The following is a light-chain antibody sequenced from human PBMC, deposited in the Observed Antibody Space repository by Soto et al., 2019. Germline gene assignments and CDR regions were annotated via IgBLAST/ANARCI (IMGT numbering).Light chain of an antibody. CDR3: SSYRSSSTPYYV. Sequence: HSARTQPASVSGSPGQSITISCTGTSSDVGGYNSVSWYQQHPGKAPKLMIYEVSNRPSGVSNRFSGSKSGNTASLTISGLQAEDESDYYCSSYRSSSTPYYVFGTGTKVTVL. J-gene: IGLJ1*01. CDR2: EVS. V-gene: IGLV2-14*03. CDR1: SSDVGGYNS.